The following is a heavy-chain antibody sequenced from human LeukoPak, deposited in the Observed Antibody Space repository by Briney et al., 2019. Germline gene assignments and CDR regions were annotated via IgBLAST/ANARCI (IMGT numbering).Heavy chain of an antibody. CDR3: ARDPRNGDYEAGY. J-gene: IGHJ4*02. Sequence: SETLSLTXTVSGYSISSGYYWGWIREPPGKGLERIGSIYHSGSTYYNPSLKSRVTISVDTSKNQFSLKLSSVTAADTAVYYCARDPRNGDYEAGYWGQGTLVTVSS. D-gene: IGHD4-17*01. CDR2: IYHSGST. CDR1: GYSISSGYY. V-gene: IGHV4-38-2*02.